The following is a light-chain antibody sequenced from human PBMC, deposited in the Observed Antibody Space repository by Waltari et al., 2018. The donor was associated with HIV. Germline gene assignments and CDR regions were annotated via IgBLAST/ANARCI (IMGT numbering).Light chain of an antibody. Sequence: QSALTQPPSASGSLGQSVTISCTGSSSDIGAYDFVSWFQQHPHSAPKLLLYEVTRRPSTVSDRFSGSRPGNAAFLTVAGLQPDDEATYFCSSYGDSLKVLFGGGTNVTVL. CDR2: EVT. J-gene: IGLJ2*01. V-gene: IGLV2-8*01. CDR1: SSDIGAYDF. CDR3: SSYGDSLKVL.